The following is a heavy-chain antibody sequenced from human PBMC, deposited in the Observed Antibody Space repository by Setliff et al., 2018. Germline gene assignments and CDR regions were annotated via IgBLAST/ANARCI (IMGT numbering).Heavy chain of an antibody. CDR2: IYTSGST. D-gene: IGHD4-4*01. V-gene: IGHV4-61*09. CDR3: ARASSNFYFDS. Sequence: PSETLSLTCTVSGGSISSGSYYWSWIRQPAGKGLEWIGHIYTSGSTNYNPSLKSRVTISVDTSKNQFSLNNEDTAVYYCARASSNFYFDSWGQGTLVTVSS. J-gene: IGHJ4*02. CDR1: GGSISSGSYY.